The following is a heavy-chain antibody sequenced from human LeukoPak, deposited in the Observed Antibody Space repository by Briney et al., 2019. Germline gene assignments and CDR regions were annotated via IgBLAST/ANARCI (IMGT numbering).Heavy chain of an antibody. Sequence: PSETLSLTCTVSGGSISSSSYYWGWIRQPPGTGLEWIGSIYYSGSIYYNPSLKSRVTISVDTSKNQFSLKLSSVTAADTAVYYCATRGVVGATYGENYFDYWGQGTLVTVSS. V-gene: IGHV4-39*07. CDR3: ATRGVVGATYGENYFDY. J-gene: IGHJ4*02. CDR1: GGSISSSSYY. D-gene: IGHD1-26*01. CDR2: IYYSGSI.